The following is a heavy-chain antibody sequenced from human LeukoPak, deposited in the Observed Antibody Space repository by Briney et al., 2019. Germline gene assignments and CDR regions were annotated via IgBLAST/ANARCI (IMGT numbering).Heavy chain of an antibody. J-gene: IGHJ3*01. CDR3: AKDSFIVVRGVGSDDGFAV. Sequence: GGSLRLSCVASGFTIATYGTRWVRQAPGKGLEWVSVVGESVHTTHYADSVKGRFFISRDNSKNTVHLEMNSLRAEDTAVYYCAKDSFIVVRGVGSDDGFAVWGQGTMVTVSS. CDR1: GFTIATYG. CDR2: VGESVHTT. D-gene: IGHD3-10*01. V-gene: IGHV3-23*01.